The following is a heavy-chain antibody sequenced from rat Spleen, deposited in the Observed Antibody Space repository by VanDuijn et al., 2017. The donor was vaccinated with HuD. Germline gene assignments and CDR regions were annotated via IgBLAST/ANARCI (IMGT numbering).Heavy chain of an antibody. V-gene: IGHV5-29*01. CDR3: ARQGTRWYYFDY. J-gene: IGHJ2*01. D-gene: IGHD1-1*01. Sequence: EVQLVESDGGLVQPGRSLKLSCAASGFTFSNFDMAWVRQAPAKGLEWVASISYDNFSTYYRDSVKGRFTISRDNAKNTLYLQMDSLRSEDTATYYCARQGTRWYYFDYWGQGVMVTVSS. CDR2: ISYDNFST. CDR1: GFTFSNFD.